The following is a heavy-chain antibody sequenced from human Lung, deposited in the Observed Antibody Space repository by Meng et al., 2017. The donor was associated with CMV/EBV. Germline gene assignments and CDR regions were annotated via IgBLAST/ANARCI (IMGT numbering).Heavy chain of an antibody. CDR1: GGSISSSSYY. V-gene: IGHV4-39*01. D-gene: IGHD6-13*01. CDR2: IYSSGTT. J-gene: IGHJ4*02. Sequence: SXTLSLXCTVSGGSISSSSYYWGWIRQPPGKGLEWIGNIYSSGTTYYNPSLKSRVTISVDTSKNQISLRLTSVTAADTAVYYCSRLRGSSRSPLSDYWGQGXLVTVSS. CDR3: SRLRGSSRSPLSDY.